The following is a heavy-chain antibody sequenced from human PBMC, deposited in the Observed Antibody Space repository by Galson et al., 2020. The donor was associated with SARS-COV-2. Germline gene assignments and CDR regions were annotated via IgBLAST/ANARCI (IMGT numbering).Heavy chain of an antibody. CDR2: VYPSGTT. D-gene: IGHD2-8*01. Sequence: SETLSLTCTVSGYSVSTTNYWGWVRQPPGRGLEWIGSVYPSGTTYYNPSLKSRVTISVDTSKNQFSLRLDSVTAADTALYYFARQGVNMMVFVTGHGWYFDRLVRCNLGPVTS. J-gene: IGHJ2*01. CDR3: ARQGVNMMVFVTGHGWYFDR. V-gene: IGHV4-38-2*02. CDR1: GYSVSTTNY.